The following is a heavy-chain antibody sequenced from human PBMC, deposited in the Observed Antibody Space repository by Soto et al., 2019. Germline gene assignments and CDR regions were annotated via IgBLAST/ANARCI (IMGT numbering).Heavy chain of an antibody. CDR3: ARKIHDPKGGSGY. V-gene: IGHV1-8*01. CDR2: MNPNSGNT. D-gene: IGHD3-10*01. Sequence: AAVKISCKASGYTFTSYDINWVRQATGQGLEWMGWMNPNSGNTGYAQKFQGRVTMTRNTSISTAYMELSSLRSEDTAVYYCARKIHDPKGGSGYWGQGNLVTVSS. CDR1: GYTFTSYD. J-gene: IGHJ4*02.